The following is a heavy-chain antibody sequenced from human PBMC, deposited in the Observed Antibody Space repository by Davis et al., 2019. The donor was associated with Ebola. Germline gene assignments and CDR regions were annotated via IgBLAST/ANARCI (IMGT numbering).Heavy chain of an antibody. V-gene: IGHV3-21*01. D-gene: IGHD2-15*01. CDR2: ISSSSSYI. CDR3: ARDGPDLVVVAAAFDY. J-gene: IGHJ4*02. CDR1: GFTFSSYS. Sequence: PGGSLRLSCAASGFTFSSYSMNWVRQAPGKGLEWVSSISSSSSYIYYADSVKGRFTISRDNAKNSLYLQMNSLRAEDTAVYYCARDGPDLVVVAAAFDYWGQGTLVTVSS.